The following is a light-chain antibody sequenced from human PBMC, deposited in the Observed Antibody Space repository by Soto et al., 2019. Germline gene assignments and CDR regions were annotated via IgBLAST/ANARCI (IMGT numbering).Light chain of an antibody. Sequence: DIVMTQSPLSLPVTPGEPASISCRSSQSLLHSNGYDYLDWYLQKPGQSPQLLIYSGSNRASGDPDSVSGSGSGSDFTLKIRRVEAGDAGVYSCLQPRQRRGSLGAETKEAIK. CDR3: LQPRQRRGS. CDR2: SGS. V-gene: IGKV2-28*01. J-gene: IGKJ4*01. CDR1: QSLLHSNGYDY.